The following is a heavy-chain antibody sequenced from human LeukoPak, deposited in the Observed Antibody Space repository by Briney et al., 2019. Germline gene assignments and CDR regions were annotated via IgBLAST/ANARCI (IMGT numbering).Heavy chain of an antibody. CDR2: IYRGETT. Sequence: KSSETLSLTCSVSGGSINNYWWSWIRQPPGKGLEWIGYIYRGETTNYNPSLKSRVTLSVDTSKNQISLKLNSVTAADTAVYYCATHWFEATKTYSYWFDPWGQGTLVTVSS. CDR1: GGSINNYW. D-gene: IGHD1/OR15-1a*01. J-gene: IGHJ5*02. V-gene: IGHV4-4*09. CDR3: ATHWFEATKTYSYWFDP.